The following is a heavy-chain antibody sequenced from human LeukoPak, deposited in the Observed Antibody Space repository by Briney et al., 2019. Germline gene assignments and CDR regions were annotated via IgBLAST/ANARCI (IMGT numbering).Heavy chain of an antibody. D-gene: IGHD3-10*01. Sequence: GGSLRLSCAASGFTFSNYWMSWVRQAPGKGLEWVANIKEDGGEKYYVDSVKGRFTISRDNAKKSLYLQMNSLRAEDTAVYYCARLLVYNSGGEAFDYWGPGTLVTVSS. CDR2: IKEDGGEK. J-gene: IGHJ4*02. CDR3: ARLLVYNSGGEAFDY. V-gene: IGHV3-7*01. CDR1: GFTFSNYW.